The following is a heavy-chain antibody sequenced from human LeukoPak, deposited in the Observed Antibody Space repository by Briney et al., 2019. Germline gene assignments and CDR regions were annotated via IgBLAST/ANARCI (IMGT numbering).Heavy chain of an antibody. Sequence: ASVKVSCKASGCSFTSYDINWVRQANGRGLEWMGWMNPNSGNTGYAQKFQGRVTMTRNTSIRTAYMELSSLRSEDTAVYYCARGSYGSEDRYYYYYGMDVWVQGTTVTVSS. D-gene: IGHD3-10*01. CDR3: ARGSYGSEDRYYYYYGMDV. J-gene: IGHJ6*02. CDR1: GCSFTSYD. V-gene: IGHV1-8*01. CDR2: MNPNSGNT.